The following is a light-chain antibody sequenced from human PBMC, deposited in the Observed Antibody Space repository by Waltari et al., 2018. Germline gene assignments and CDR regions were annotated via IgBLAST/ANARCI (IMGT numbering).Light chain of an antibody. CDR2: AAS. V-gene: IGKV1-27*01. CDR3: QKYDSVPLT. CDR1: QVISNY. J-gene: IGKJ3*01. Sequence: DIQMTQSPSSLSASVGDRVTITCRASQVISNYLAWYQQKPGKGPKHLIYAASTLQSGVPSRFSGSVSGTDFTLTISSLQPEDVATYYCQKYDSVPLTFGPGTKVDIK.